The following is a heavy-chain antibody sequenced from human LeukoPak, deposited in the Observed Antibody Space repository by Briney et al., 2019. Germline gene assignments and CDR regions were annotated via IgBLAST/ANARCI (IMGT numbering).Heavy chain of an antibody. Sequence: GGSLRLSCTASGFTFGDYAMSWFCQAPGKGLEWVGFIRSKAYGGTTEYAASVKGRFTISRDDSKSIAYLQMNSLKTEDTAVYYCTRDRVDIVATTIYYYYYMDVWGKGTTVTVSS. CDR1: GFTFGDYA. J-gene: IGHJ6*03. V-gene: IGHV3-49*03. CDR3: TRDRVDIVATTIYYYYYMDV. D-gene: IGHD5-12*01. CDR2: IRSKAYGGTT.